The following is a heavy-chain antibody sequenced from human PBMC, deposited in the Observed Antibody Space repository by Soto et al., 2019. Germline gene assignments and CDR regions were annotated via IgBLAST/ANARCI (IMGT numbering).Heavy chain of an antibody. CDR1: GFSLSTSGVG. CDR2: IYWDDDK. Sequence: GSGPTLVNPTQTLTLTCTFSGFSLSTSGVGVGWIRQPPGKALEWLALIYWDDDKRYSPSLKSRLTITKDTSKNQVVLTMTNMDPVDTATYYCAHSPWLDSSSWPAGFDPWGQGTLVTVSS. D-gene: IGHD6-13*01. J-gene: IGHJ5*02. V-gene: IGHV2-5*02. CDR3: AHSPWLDSSSWPAGFDP.